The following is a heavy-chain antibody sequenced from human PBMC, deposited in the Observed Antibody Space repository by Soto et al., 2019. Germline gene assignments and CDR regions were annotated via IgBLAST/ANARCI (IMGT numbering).Heavy chain of an antibody. D-gene: IGHD2-15*01. J-gene: IGHJ2*01. Sequence: LSLTCTVSGGSISSYYWSWIRQPPGKGLEWIGYIYYSGSTNYNPSLKSRVTISVDTSKNQFSLKLSSVTAADTAVYYCASGRCSGGSCRYWYFDLWGRGTLVTVS. CDR2: IYYSGST. V-gene: IGHV4-59*01. CDR1: GGSISSYY. CDR3: ASGRCSGGSCRYWYFDL.